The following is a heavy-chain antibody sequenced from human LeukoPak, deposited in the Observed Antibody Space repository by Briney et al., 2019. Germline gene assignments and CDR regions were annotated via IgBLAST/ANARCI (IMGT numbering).Heavy chain of an antibody. CDR2: IWYDGSNK. D-gene: IGHD6-19*01. CDR1: GFSLSNYA. J-gene: IGHJ4*02. Sequence: GRSLRLSCAVSGFSLSNYAMHWVRQAPGKGLEWVAVIWYDGSNKYYADSGKGRFTISRDNSKNTLYLQMNSLRAEDTAVYYCAGDRIAVAGNLRYYFDYWGQGTLVTVSS. V-gene: IGHV3-33*08. CDR3: AGDRIAVAGNLRYYFDY.